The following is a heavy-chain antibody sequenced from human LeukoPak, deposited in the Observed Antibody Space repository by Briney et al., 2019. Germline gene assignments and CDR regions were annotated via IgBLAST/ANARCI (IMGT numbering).Heavy chain of an antibody. Sequence: PSETLSLTCAVSGYSISSGYYWGWIRQPPGKGLEWIGSIYHSGSTCYNPSLKSRVTISVDTSKNQFSLKLSSVTAADTAVYYCARHPDTYYDFWSGYFNWFDPWGQGTLVTVSS. D-gene: IGHD3-3*01. J-gene: IGHJ5*02. CDR2: IYHSGST. CDR3: ARHPDTYYDFWSGYFNWFDP. CDR1: GYSISSGYY. V-gene: IGHV4-38-2*01.